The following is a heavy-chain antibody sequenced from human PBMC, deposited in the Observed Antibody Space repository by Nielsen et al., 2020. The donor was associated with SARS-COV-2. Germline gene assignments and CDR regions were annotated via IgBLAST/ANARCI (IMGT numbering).Heavy chain of an antibody. CDR2: NNPNTGNT. CDR1: GYTFTGYY. Sequence: ASVKVSCKASGYTFTGYYIHWVRQAPGQGLEWMGWNNPNTGNTKYAQKFQDWVTMTRDTSINTAYIELSRLRSDDMAVYFCARRGHDNSGYYWDYWGQGTLVTVSS. D-gene: IGHD3-22*01. J-gene: IGHJ4*02. CDR3: ARRGHDNSGYYWDY. V-gene: IGHV1-2*04.